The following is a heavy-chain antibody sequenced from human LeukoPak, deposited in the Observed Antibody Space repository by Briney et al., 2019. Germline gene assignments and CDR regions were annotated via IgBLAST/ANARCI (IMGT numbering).Heavy chain of an antibody. CDR3: AKARGYSYGYDFDY. V-gene: IGHV3-23*01. CDR2: ISGSGGST. CDR1: GFTFSSYA. J-gene: IGHJ4*02. D-gene: IGHD5-18*01. Sequence: GRSLRLSCAASGFTFSSYAMSWVRQAPGKGLEWVSAISGSGGSTYYADSVKGRFTISRDNSKNTLYLQMNSLRAEDTAVYYCAKARGYSYGYDFDYWGQGTLVTVSS.